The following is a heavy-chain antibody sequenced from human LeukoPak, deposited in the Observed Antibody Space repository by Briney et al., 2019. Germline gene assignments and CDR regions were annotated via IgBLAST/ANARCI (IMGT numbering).Heavy chain of an antibody. J-gene: IGHJ4*02. CDR1: GFTFSSYA. CDR3: AKEGSIFNAIYYFDY. CDR2: ISGSGGST. Sequence: PGGSLGLSCAASGFTFSSYAMSWVRQAPGKGLEWVSAISGSGGSTYYADSVKGRFTISRDNSKNTLYLQMNSLRAEDTAVYYCAKEGSIFNAIYYFDYWGQGTLVTVSS. V-gene: IGHV3-23*01. D-gene: IGHD3-9*01.